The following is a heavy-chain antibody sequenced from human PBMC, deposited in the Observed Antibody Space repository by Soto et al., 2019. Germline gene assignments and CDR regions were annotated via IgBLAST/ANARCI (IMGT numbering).Heavy chain of an antibody. CDR3: ARARMFSGAHLES. Sequence: SVNVSCKASGYTFINFGINWVRQAPGQGLEWMGWITPYNGNANYPQKHQDRLTITTDTSKNTAYLELRSLRSDDTAVYFCARARMFSGAHLESSGQETLVSPSS. D-gene: IGHD1-26*01. V-gene: IGHV1-18*04. CDR2: ITPYNGNA. CDR1: GYTFINFG. J-gene: IGHJ4*02.